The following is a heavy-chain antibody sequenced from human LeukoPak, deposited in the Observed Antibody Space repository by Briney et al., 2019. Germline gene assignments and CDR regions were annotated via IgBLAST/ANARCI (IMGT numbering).Heavy chain of an antibody. D-gene: IGHD3-22*01. J-gene: IGHJ4*02. V-gene: IGHV4-59*08. CDR3: ARFSHYYDSSGHAAFDY. CDR1: GGSISSYY. Sequence: PSETLSLTCTVSGGSISSYYWSWIRQPPGKGLEWIGYIYYSGSTNYNPSLKSRVTISVDTSKNQLSLKLSSVTAADTAVYYCARFSHYYDSSGHAAFDYWGQGTLVTVSS. CDR2: IYYSGST.